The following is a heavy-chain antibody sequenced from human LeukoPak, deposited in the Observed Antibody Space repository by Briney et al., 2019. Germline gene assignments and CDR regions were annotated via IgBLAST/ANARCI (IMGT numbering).Heavy chain of an antibody. J-gene: IGHJ5*02. CDR3: AKGAGGFSYYNWFDP. D-gene: IGHD5-18*01. Sequence: SETLSLTCTVPGGSISSYYWSWIRQPAGKGLEWIGFIFSSGTTIYNPSLKSRVTISVDTSKNQFSLKLASVTAADTAIYYCAKGAGGFSYYNWFDPWGQGTLVTVSS. CDR2: IFSSGTT. CDR1: GGSISSYY. V-gene: IGHV4-59*12.